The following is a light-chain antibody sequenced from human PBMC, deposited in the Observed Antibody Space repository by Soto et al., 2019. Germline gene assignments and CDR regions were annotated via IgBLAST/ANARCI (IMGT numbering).Light chain of an antibody. CDR1: QSVTKS. V-gene: IGKV3-11*01. Sequence: EIVLTQSPATLSLSPGERATLSCRASQSVTKSLAWYQQKPGQAPRLLIFATSHRATDIPTRFSGSGSETDFTLTISSLEPEDFAVYYCQRRSDWPPSLTFGGGTEEEI. CDR2: ATS. J-gene: IGKJ4*01. CDR3: QRRSDWPPSLT.